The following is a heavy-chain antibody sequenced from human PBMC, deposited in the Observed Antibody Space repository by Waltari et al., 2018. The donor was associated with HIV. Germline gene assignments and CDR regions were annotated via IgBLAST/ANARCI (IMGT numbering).Heavy chain of an antibody. CDR2: ISSSSSYI. CDR1: GFTFSSSH. D-gene: IGHD6-13*01. CDR3: ARDSLRGIGADGNWFDP. J-gene: IGHJ5*02. V-gene: IGHV3-21*01. Sequence: EVQLVESGGGLVKPGGSLRLSCAASGFTFSSSHMNWVRQASGKGLEWVSFISSSSSYIYYADSVKGRFTISRDNAKNSLNLQMNSLRAEDTAVYYCARDSLRGIGADGNWFDPWGQGTLVTVSS.